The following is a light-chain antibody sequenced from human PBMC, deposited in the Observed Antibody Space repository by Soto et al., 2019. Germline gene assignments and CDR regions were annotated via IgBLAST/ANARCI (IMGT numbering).Light chain of an antibody. J-gene: IGKJ2*01. CDR1: QGISSL. CDR3: QQANSFPYT. V-gene: IGKV1-12*01. Sequence: DIQMTQSPSSVSASVGDRVTITCRASQGISSLLAWYQQQPGKAPKLLIYAASSLQSGVPSTFSGSGSGTDFTLTISSLQPEDFATYYCQQANSFPYTFGQGTKLEIK. CDR2: AAS.